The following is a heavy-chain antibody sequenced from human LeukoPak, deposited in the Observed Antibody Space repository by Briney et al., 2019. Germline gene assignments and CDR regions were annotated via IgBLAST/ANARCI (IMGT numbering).Heavy chain of an antibody. CDR2: INLDGSEI. CDR1: GFAFGNSW. Sequence: GGSLRLSCEASGFAFGNSWMSWVRQAPGKGLEWVSNINLDGSEINYLDSLTGRLTISRDNAKDSLYLQMNGLRAEDTAVYYCLRDRGYSTLVYWGGGALVTPSP. D-gene: IGHD2-21*01. CDR3: LRDRGYSTLVY. J-gene: IGHJ4*02. V-gene: IGHV3-7*03.